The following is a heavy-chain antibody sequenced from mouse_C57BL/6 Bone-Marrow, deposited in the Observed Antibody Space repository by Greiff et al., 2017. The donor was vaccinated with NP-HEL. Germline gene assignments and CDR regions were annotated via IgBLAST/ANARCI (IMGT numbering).Heavy chain of an antibody. V-gene: IGHV1-62-2*01. CDR1: GYTFTEYT. J-gene: IGHJ1*03. D-gene: IGHD3-1*01. CDR3: ARHEDRGDSTLWYFDV. CDR2: FYPGSGSI. Sequence: VQLKESGAELVKPGASVKLSCKASGYTFTEYTIHWVKQRSGQGLEWIGWFYPGSGSIKYNEKFKDKATLTADKSSSTVYMELSRLTSEDSAVYFCARHEDRGDSTLWYFDVWGTGTTVTVSS.